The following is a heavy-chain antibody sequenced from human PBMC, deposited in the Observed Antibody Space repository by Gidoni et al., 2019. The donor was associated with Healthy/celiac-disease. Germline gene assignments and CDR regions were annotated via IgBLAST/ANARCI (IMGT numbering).Heavy chain of an antibody. V-gene: IGHV1-69*01. Sequence: SCKASGGTFSSYAISWVRQAPGQGLEWMGGIIPIFGTANYAQKFQGRVTITADESTSTAYMELSSLRSEDTAVYYCAIGGLGYCSSTSCSQDYPDTHPNWFDPWGQGTLVTVSS. CDR1: GGTFSSYA. J-gene: IGHJ5*02. CDR2: IIPIFGTA. D-gene: IGHD2-2*01. CDR3: AIGGLGYCSSTSCSQDYPDTHPNWFDP.